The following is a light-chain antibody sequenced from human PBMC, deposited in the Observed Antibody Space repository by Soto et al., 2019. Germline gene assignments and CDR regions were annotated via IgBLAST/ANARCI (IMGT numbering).Light chain of an antibody. V-gene: IGLV2-14*03. CDR2: DVN. CDR3: SSYTSRGTPVV. Sequence: QSALTQPASVSGSPGQSITISCTGTSSDVGGYSYVSWYQQYPGKAPKLIIFDVNDRPSGVSNRFSGSKSGKTASLTISGLQAEDEGDYYCSSYTSRGTPVVFGGGTKVTVL. CDR1: SSDVGGYSY. J-gene: IGLJ2*01.